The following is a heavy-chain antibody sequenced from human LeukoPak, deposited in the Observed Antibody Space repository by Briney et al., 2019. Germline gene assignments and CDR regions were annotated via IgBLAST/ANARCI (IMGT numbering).Heavy chain of an antibody. CDR2: ISGSGGST. J-gene: IGHJ4*02. CDR1: GGSISSGGYY. Sequence: LSLTCTVSGGSISSGGYYWSWIRQAPGKGLEWVSAISGSGGSTYYADSVKGRFTISRDNSKNTLYLQMNSLRAEDTAVYYCAKLIDLEYYDFWSGYSFDYWGQGTLVTVSS. CDR3: AKLIDLEYYDFWSGYSFDY. D-gene: IGHD3-3*01. V-gene: IGHV3-23*01.